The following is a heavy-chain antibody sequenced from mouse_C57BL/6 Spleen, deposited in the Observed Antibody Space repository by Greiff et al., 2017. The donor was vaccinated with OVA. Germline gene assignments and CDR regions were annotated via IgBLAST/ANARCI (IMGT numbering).Heavy chain of an antibody. CDR2: INPNNGGT. D-gene: IGHD2-4*01. V-gene: IGHV1-26*01. J-gene: IGHJ3*01. CDR1: GYTFTDYY. CDR3: ARSINYDYTWFAY. Sequence: VQLQQSGPELVKPGASVKISCKASGYTFTDYYMNWVKQSHGKSLEWIGDINPNNGGTSYNQKFKGKATLTVDKSSSTAYMELRSLTSEDSAVYYCARSINYDYTWFAYWGQGTLVTVSA.